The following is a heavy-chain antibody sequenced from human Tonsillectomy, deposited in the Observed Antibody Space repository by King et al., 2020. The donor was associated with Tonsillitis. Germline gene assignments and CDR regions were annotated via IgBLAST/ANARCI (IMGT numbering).Heavy chain of an antibody. CDR2: IYYSGNT. J-gene: IGHJ2*01. CDR3: ARRPRRGDWYFDL. V-gene: IGHV4-39*07. Sequence: LHLQESGPGLVKPSETLSLTCSVSGGSISSSSYYWDWIRQPPGKGLEWIGSIYYSGNTYYNPSLKSRVTISVDTSKNQFSLKLSSVTAADTAVYYCARRPRRGDWYFDLWGRGTLVTVSS. D-gene: IGHD6-6*01. CDR1: GGSISSSSYY.